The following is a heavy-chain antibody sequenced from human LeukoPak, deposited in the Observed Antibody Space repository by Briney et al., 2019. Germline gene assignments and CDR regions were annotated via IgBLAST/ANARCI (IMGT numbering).Heavy chain of an antibody. J-gene: IGHJ4*02. CDR3: ARVLPNSGRYFDY. Sequence: RGSLRLSCAASGFTFSSYWMHWVRQAPGKGLVWVSRIFSDASSTNYADSVKGRFTISRDNAKNTLYLQMNSLRADDTAVYYCARVLPNSGRYFDYWGQGTLLTVSS. CDR1: GFTFSSYW. CDR2: IFSDASST. V-gene: IGHV3-74*01. D-gene: IGHD6-19*01.